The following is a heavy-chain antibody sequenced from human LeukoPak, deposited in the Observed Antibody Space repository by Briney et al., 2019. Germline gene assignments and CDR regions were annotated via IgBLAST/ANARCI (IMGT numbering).Heavy chain of an antibody. CDR3: ARDPPYYDSSGTPTYYFDY. Sequence: SETLSLTCTVSGGSISSGGYYWSWIRQHPGKGLEWIGYIYYSGSTYYNPSLKSRVTISVDTSKNQFSLKLSSVTAADTTVYYCARDPPYYDSSGTPTYYFDYWGQGTLVTVSS. CDR1: GGSISSGGYY. D-gene: IGHD3-22*01. V-gene: IGHV4-31*03. J-gene: IGHJ4*02. CDR2: IYYSGST.